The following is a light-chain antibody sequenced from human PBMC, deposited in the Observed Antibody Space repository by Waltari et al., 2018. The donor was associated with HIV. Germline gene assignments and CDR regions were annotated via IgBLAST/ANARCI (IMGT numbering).Light chain of an antibody. CDR2: KDH. J-gene: IGLJ2*01. Sequence: SYDLTQPPSVSVSPGQTAEITCSGDALPSQHGHWYQQKPGQAPIVMIYKDHERPSGIPERFSGSTSGTTVTLTISGVQAEDEADYYCQSTDISGTLVVFGGGTKLTVL. CDR3: QSTDISGTLVV. V-gene: IGLV3-25*03. CDR1: ALPSQH.